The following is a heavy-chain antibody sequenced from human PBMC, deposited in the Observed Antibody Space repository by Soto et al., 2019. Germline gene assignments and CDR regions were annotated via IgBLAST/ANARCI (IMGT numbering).Heavy chain of an antibody. D-gene: IGHD3-3*01. Sequence: ASVKVSCKASGYTFTSYGISWVRQAPGQRLEWMGWISAYNGNTNYAQKLQGRVTMTTDTSTSTAYMELRSLRSDDTAVYYCARVRTIFGVVIMADGMDVWGQGTTVTVSS. CDR3: ARVRTIFGVVIMADGMDV. CDR2: ISAYNGNT. CDR1: GYTFTSYG. V-gene: IGHV1-18*01. J-gene: IGHJ6*02.